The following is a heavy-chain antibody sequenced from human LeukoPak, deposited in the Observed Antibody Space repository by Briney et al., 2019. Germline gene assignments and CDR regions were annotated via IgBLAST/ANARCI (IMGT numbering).Heavy chain of an antibody. CDR3: ANQVIAAAGTFDY. Sequence: GGSLRLSCAASGFTFSSYAMSWVRQAPGKGLEWVSVISGSGGSTYYADSVKGRFTISRDNSKNTLYLQMNSLRAEDTAVYYCANQVIAAAGTFDYWGQGTLVTVSS. CDR1: GFTFSSYA. J-gene: IGHJ4*02. D-gene: IGHD6-13*01. V-gene: IGHV3-23*01. CDR2: ISGSGGST.